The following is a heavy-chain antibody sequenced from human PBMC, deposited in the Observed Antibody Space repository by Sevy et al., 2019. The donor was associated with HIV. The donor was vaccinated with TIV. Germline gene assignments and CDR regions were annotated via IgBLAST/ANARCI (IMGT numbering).Heavy chain of an antibody. V-gene: IGHV4-59*01. Sequence: SETLSLTCTVSGGYISSYYWSWIRQPPGKGLEWIGYIYYSGSTNYNPSLKSRVTISVDTSKNQFSLKLSSVTAADTAVYYCAREFRGVRGGYAFDIWGQGTMVTVSS. CDR1: GGYISSYY. D-gene: IGHD3-10*01. J-gene: IGHJ3*02. CDR3: AREFRGVRGGYAFDI. CDR2: IYYSGST.